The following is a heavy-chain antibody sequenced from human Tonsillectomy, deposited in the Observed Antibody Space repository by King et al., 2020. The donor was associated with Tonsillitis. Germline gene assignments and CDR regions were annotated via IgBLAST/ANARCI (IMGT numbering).Heavy chain of an antibody. CDR3: AKDRDSGYGMDV. V-gene: IGHV3-30*02. D-gene: IGHD2-21*01. J-gene: IGHJ6*02. CDR1: GFAFKYYG. CDR2: IPYDRNDR. Sequence: VQLVESGGGVVQPGGSLRLSCAASGFAFKYYGMHWVRQAPGKGLEWVAFIPYDRNDRYYKESVKGRLTISRDNSRNTLYLQMNNLRPEDTALYSCAKDRDSGYGMDVWGQGTTVTVSS.